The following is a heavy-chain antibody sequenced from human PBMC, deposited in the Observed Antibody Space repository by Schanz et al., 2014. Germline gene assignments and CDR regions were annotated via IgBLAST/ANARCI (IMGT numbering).Heavy chain of an antibody. CDR3: VRDAGWAFGDYHGMDV. CDR1: GYTFTNHG. V-gene: IGHV1-18*01. Sequence: VQLVQSAPEVKKPGASVKVSCKASGYTFTNHGISWVRQAPGQGLEWMGWISVYHGHTNYAEKVHGRVTMTTDTSTSTAYMELRSLISDDTAVYYCVRDAGWAFGDYHGMDVWGQGTSVTVSS. D-gene: IGHD3-10*01. CDR2: ISVYHGHT. J-gene: IGHJ6*02.